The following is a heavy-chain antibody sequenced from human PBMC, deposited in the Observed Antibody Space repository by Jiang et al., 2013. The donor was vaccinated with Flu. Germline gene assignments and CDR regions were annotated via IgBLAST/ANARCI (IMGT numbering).Heavy chain of an antibody. CDR2: ISYDGSNK. Sequence: FTFSSYAMHWVRQAPGKGLEWVAVISYDGSNKYYADSVKGRFTISRDNSKNTLYLQMNSLRAEDTAVYYCARFDAGTAMVTLDYWGQGTLVTVSS. V-gene: IGHV3-30-3*01. D-gene: IGHD5-18*01. J-gene: IGHJ4*02. CDR3: ARFDAGTAMVTLDY. CDR1: FTFSSYA.